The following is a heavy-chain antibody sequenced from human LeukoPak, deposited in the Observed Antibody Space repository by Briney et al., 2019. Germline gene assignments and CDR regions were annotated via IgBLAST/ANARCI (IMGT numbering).Heavy chain of an antibody. V-gene: IGHV1-69*05. D-gene: IGHD4-23*01. J-gene: IGHJ4*02. Sequence: SVIVSYTASGYSFSTHGIRWVRQAPGQGLEWMGGIMPNLGATNYAQKFQGRLTITTDRSTSTAYMELNNLSSEDTALYYCARVATVGSLDNWGQGTLVTVSS. CDR1: GYSFSTHG. CDR2: IMPNLGAT. CDR3: ARVATVGSLDN.